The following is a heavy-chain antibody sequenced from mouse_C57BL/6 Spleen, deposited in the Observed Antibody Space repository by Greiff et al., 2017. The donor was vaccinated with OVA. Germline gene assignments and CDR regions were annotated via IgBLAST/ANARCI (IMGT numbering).Heavy chain of an antibody. D-gene: IGHD2-4*01. CDR3: ARYDYTIWYFDV. CDR1: GYTFTNYW. V-gene: IGHV1-63*01. CDR2: IYPGGGYT. J-gene: IGHJ1*03. Sequence: QVQLQQSGAELVRPGTSVKMSCKASGYTFTNYWIGWAKQRPGHGLEWIGDIYPGGGYTNYNEKFKGKAPLTADKSSSTAYMQFSSLTSEDSAIYYCARYDYTIWYFDVWGTGTTVTVSS.